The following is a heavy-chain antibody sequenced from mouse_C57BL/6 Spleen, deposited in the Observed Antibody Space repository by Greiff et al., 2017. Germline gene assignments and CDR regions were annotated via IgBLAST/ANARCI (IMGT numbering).Heavy chain of an antibody. V-gene: IGHV1-82*01. CDR3: ARSGSSGYVPAY. CDR2: IYPGDGDT. Sequence: VQLQQSGPELVKPGASVKISCKASGYAFSSSWMNWVKQRPGKGLEWIGRIYPGDGDTNYNGKFKGKATLTADKSSSTSYMQLSSLTSEDSAVYFCARSGSSGYVPAYWGQGTLVTVSA. J-gene: IGHJ3*01. D-gene: IGHD3-2*02. CDR1: GYAFSSSW.